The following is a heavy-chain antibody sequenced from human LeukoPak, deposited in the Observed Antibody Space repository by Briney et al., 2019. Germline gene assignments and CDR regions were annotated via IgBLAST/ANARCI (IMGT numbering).Heavy chain of an antibody. CDR2: ISGSGGST. Sequence: GGSLRLSCAASGFTFSSYAMSWVRQAPGKGLEWVSAISGSGGSTYYADSVKGRFTISRDNSKNTLYLQMNSLRAEDTAVYYCAREYYDYVWGSYRYDDYWGQGTLVTVSS. CDR1: GFTFSSYA. J-gene: IGHJ4*02. V-gene: IGHV3-23*01. CDR3: AREYYDYVWGSYRYDDY. D-gene: IGHD3-16*02.